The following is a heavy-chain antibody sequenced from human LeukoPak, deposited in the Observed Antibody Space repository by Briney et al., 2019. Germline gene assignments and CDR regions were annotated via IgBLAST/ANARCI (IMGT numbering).Heavy chain of an antibody. V-gene: IGHV3-23*01. CDR2: ISASGGGST. D-gene: IGHD3-22*01. J-gene: IGHJ1*01. Sequence: GGSLRLSCAASGFTFSSYAMSWVRQAPGKGLEWVAAISASGGGSTYYADSVKGRFTISRDNSKNTLYLQMNSLRAEDTAVYYCAKVKPCDYYDSSGYCDFQHWGQGTLVTVSS. CDR1: GFTFSSYA. CDR3: AKVKPCDYYDSSGYCDFQH.